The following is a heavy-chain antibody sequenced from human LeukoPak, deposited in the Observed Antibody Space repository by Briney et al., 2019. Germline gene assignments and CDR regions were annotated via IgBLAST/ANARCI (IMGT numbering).Heavy chain of an antibody. V-gene: IGHV1-18*01. D-gene: IGHD6-13*01. Sequence: ASVKVSCKASGYTFTSYGTSWVRQAPGQGLEWMGWISAYNGNTNYAQKLQGRVTMTTDTSTSTAYMELRSLRSDDTAVYYCARVEGIAAAGTSFDYWGQGTLVTVSS. J-gene: IGHJ4*02. CDR1: GYTFTSYG. CDR3: ARVEGIAAAGTSFDY. CDR2: ISAYNGNT.